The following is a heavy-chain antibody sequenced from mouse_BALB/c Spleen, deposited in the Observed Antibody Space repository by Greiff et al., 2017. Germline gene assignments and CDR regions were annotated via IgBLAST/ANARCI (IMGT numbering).Heavy chain of an antibody. CDR1: GFTFSSFG. CDR3: ARFDETMDY. D-gene: IGHD2-3*01. Sequence: EVMLVESGGGLVRPGGSRKLSCAASGFTFSSFGMHWVRQAPEKGLEWVAYISSGSSTIYYADTVKGRFTISRDNPKNTLFLQMTSLRSEDTAMYYCARFDETMDYWGQGTSVTVSS. V-gene: IGHV5-17*02. CDR2: ISSGSSTI. J-gene: IGHJ4*01.